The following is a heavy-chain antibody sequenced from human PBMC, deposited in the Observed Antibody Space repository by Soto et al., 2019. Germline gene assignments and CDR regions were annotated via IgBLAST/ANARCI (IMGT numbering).Heavy chain of an antibody. D-gene: IGHD6-13*01. CDR2: IFANGHT. J-gene: IGHJ5*02. V-gene: IGHV4-4*07. CDR1: DCSLSAKY. CDR3: VASLAASGLNWLDP. Sequence: SDTLSLTYLFSDCSLSAKYLNLVRQPPGKGLEWIGLIFANGHTDYNPSLKSRVTMSVDASKNQFSLRLTSMTAADTAVYYCVASLAASGLNWLDPWGRGTLVTVSS.